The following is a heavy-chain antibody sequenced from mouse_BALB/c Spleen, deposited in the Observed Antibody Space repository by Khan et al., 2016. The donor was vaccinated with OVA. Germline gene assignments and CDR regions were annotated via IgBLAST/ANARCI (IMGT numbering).Heavy chain of an antibody. Sequence: QVQLQQPGAELVRPGASVKLSCEASGYTFTSYWMNWVKQSPEQGLEWIGRIDPYDSEPNYNQNFKDKAILTSDKSSSPAYMQLSSLTSEDSAVYFCARNPCAYWGQGTMVTVSA. CDR2: IDPYDSEP. CDR1: GYTFTSYW. J-gene: IGHJ3*01. CDR3: ARNPCAY. V-gene: IGHV1-69*02.